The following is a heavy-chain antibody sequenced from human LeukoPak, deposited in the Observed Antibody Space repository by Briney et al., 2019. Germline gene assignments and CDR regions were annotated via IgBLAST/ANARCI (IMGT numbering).Heavy chain of an antibody. CDR2: INHSGST. D-gene: IGHD3-3*01. V-gene: IGHV4-34*01. CDR3: ARGCVPPPDFWSGYYSRRWVAYFDY. J-gene: IGHJ4*02. CDR1: GGSFSGYY. Sequence: SETLSLTCAVYGGSFSGYYWSWIRQPPGKGLEWIGEINHSGSTNYNPSLKSRVTISVDTSKNQFSLKLSSVTAADTAVYYCARGCVPPPDFWSGYYSRRWVAYFDYWGQGTLVTVSS.